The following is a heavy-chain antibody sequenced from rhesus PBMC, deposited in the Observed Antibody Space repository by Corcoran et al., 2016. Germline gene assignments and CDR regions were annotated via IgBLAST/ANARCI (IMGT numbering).Heavy chain of an antibody. CDR3: TSYSNYEFGYFDL. V-gene: IGHV3S16*01. J-gene: IGHJ2*01. CDR2: ISSASSYI. Sequence: EVQLVESGGGLVQPGGSLRLSCAASGFTFSSYGMSWVRQAPGKGLEWVSSISSASSYIYYADSVKGRLTISRATAKKSLSLQMNSRRAEDTAVYYCTSYSNYEFGYFDLWGPGTPITISS. D-gene: IGHD4-23*01. CDR1: GFTFSSYG.